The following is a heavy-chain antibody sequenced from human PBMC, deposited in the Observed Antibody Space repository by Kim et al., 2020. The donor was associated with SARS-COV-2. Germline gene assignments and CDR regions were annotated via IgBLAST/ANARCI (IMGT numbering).Heavy chain of an antibody. V-gene: IGHV3-23*01. J-gene: IGHJ4*02. CDR1: GFTFSNYA. Sequence: GGSLRLSCAASGFTFSNYAMHWVRQAPGKGLEWVSAIGAGGATYYADSMRGRFTISRDNSKSTLYLHMKSLRAEDTAVYYCVKRPCLGSGYYFEYWGQG. CDR2: IGAGGAT. CDR3: VKRPCLGSGYYFEY. D-gene: IGHD2-15*01.